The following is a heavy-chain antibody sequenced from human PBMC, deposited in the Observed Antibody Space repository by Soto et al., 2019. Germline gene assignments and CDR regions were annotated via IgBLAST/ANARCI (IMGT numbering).Heavy chain of an antibody. CDR2: ISYDGSNK. V-gene: IGHV3-30*18. CDR1: GFTFSSYG. Sequence: QVQLVESGGGVVQPGRSLRLSCAASGFTFSSYGMHWVRQAPGKGLEWVAIISYDGSNKYYADSVRGRFTISRDNSKNTLYLQMNSLRAEDTAVYYCAKRGGSGQYNWFDPWGQGTLVTVSS. D-gene: IGHD6-19*01. CDR3: AKRGGSGQYNWFDP. J-gene: IGHJ5*02.